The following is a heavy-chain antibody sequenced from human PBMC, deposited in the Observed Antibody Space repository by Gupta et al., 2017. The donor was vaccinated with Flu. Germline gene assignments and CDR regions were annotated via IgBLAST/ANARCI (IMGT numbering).Heavy chain of an antibody. V-gene: IGHV4-31*02. CDR2: IYYSGST. CDR3: ARDGLVPDYGDYAGDYYYGMDV. D-gene: IGHD4-17*01. Sequence: RQHPGKGLEWIGYIYYSGSTYYNPSLKSRVTISVDTSKNQFSLKLSSVTAADTAVYYCARDGLVPDYGDYAGDYYYGMDVWGQGTTVTVSS. J-gene: IGHJ6*02.